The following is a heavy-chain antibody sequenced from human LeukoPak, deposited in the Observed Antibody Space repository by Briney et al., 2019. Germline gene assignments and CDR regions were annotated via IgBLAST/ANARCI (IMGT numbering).Heavy chain of an antibody. CDR3: ARYGDY. V-gene: IGHV3-48*03. J-gene: IGHJ4*02. Sequence: HAGGSLRLSCAASGFTFSSYEMNWVRQAPGKGLEWVSYISSSGSTTYYADSVKGRFTISRDNAKNSLNLQMNSLRAEDTAVYYCARYGDYWGQGTLATVSS. D-gene: IGHD3-10*01. CDR1: GFTFSSYE. CDR2: ISSSGSTT.